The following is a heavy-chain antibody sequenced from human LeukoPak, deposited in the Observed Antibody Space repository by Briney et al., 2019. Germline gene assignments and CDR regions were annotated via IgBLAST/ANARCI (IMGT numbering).Heavy chain of an antibody. D-gene: IGHD3-16*02. V-gene: IGHV3-30*03. Sequence: GGSLRLSCAASGFTFSSYGMHWVRQAPGKGLEWVAVISYDGSNKYYADSVKGRFTISRDNSKNTLYLQMNSLRAEDTAVYYCAMGGYYDYVWGSYRFLDYWGQGTLVTVSS. CDR2: ISYDGSNK. J-gene: IGHJ4*02. CDR1: GFTFSSYG. CDR3: AMGGYYDYVWGSYRFLDY.